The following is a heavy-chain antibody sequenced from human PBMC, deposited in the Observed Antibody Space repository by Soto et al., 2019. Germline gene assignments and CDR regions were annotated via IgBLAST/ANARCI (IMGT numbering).Heavy chain of an antibody. CDR1: GGTFSSYT. CDR2: IIPILGIA. Sequence: QVQLVQSGAEVKKPGSSVKVSCKASGGTFSSYTISWVRQAPGQGLEWMGRIIPILGIANYAQKFQGRVTITADKSTSTAYMELSSLRSEDTAVYYCARDLGDYADDYWGQGTLVTVSS. CDR3: ARDLGDYADDY. J-gene: IGHJ4*02. D-gene: IGHD4-17*01. V-gene: IGHV1-69*08.